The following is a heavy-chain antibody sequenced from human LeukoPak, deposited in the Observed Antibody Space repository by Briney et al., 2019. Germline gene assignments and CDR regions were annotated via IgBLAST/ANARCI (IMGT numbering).Heavy chain of an antibody. CDR1: GGSISSYY. CDR2: IYYSGST. CDR3: ARRTYYYLNWFDP. D-gene: IGHD3-22*01. J-gene: IGHJ5*02. V-gene: IGHV4-59*12. Sequence: PSETLSLTCTVSGGSISSYYWSWIRQPPGKGLEWIGYIYYSGSTNYNPSLKSRVTISVDTSKNQFSLKLSSVTAADTAVYYCARRTYYYLNWFDPWGQGTLVTVSS.